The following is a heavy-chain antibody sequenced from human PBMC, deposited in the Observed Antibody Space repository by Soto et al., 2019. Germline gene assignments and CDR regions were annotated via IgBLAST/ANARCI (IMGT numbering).Heavy chain of an antibody. CDR2: INVDDGNT. CDR1: GYIFSDYA. D-gene: IGHD5-18*01. CDR3: AIAGLKDTAMVKLGMDV. Sequence: ASVKVSCKTSGYIFSDYAIHWVRRAPGQRLEWMGWINVDDGNTRSSQKFQDRLAFTRDTSANTAYLELSRLRSEDTAVYYCAIAGLKDTAMVKLGMDVWGQGTMVTVSS. J-gene: IGHJ6*02. V-gene: IGHV1-3*01.